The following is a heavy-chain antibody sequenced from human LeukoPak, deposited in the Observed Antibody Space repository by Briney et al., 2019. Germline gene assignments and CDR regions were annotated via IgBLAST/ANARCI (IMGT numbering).Heavy chain of an antibody. V-gene: IGHV4-30-4*01. CDR2: IYYSGST. CDR3: ARDSPRYSSGWYYYYYGMDV. D-gene: IGHD6-19*01. Sequence: TLSLTCTVSGGSISSGDYYWSWIRQPPGKGLVWIGYIYYSGSTYYNPSLKSRVTISVDTSKNQFSLKLSSVTAADTAVYYCARDSPRYSSGWYYYYYGMDVWGQGTTVTVSS. CDR1: GGSISSGDYY. J-gene: IGHJ6*02.